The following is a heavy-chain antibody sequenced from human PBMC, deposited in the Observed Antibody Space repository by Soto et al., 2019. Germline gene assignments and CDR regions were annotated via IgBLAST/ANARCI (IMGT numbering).Heavy chain of an antibody. CDR3: ARGSSSSGYYYYGMDV. V-gene: IGHV4-59*01. Sequence: PAETLSLTCTVPGGSISSYYWSWIRQPPGKGLEWIGYIYYSGSTNYNPSLKSRVTISVDTSKNQFSLKLSSVTAADTAVYYCARGSSSSGYYYYGMDVWGQGTTVTVSS. CDR2: IYYSGST. CDR1: GGSISSYY. J-gene: IGHJ6*02. D-gene: IGHD6-6*01.